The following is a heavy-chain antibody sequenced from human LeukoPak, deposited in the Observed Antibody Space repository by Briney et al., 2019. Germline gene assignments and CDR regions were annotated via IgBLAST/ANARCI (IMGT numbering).Heavy chain of an antibody. D-gene: IGHD2-15*01. CDR2: INAYNGNT. V-gene: IGHV1-18*01. CDR1: GYTFTSYG. Sequence: ASVKVSCKASGYTFTSYGISWVRQAPGQGLEWMGWINAYNGNTNYAQKLQGRVTRTTDTSTSTAYMELRSLRSDDTAVYYCARDYCSGGSCYLVLDPWGQGTLVTVSS. J-gene: IGHJ5*02. CDR3: ARDYCSGGSCYLVLDP.